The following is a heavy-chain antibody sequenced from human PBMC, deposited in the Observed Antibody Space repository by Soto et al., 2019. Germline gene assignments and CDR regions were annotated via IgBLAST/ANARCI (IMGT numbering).Heavy chain of an antibody. J-gene: IGHJ5*02. CDR2: INHSGST. Sequence: SETLSLTCAVYGGSFSGYYWNWIRQPPGKGLEWIGEINHSGSTNYNPSLKSRVTISVDTSKNQFSLKLSSVTAADTAVYYCARGRGYYDSSGYRKPNWFDPWGQGTLVTVSS. V-gene: IGHV4-34*01. D-gene: IGHD3-22*01. CDR1: GGSFSGYY. CDR3: ARGRGYYDSSGYRKPNWFDP.